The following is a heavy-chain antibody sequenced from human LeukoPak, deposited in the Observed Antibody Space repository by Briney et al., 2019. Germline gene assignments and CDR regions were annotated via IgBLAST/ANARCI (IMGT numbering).Heavy chain of an antibody. Sequence: GGSLRLSCAASGFTFSSYAMSWVRQAPGKGLEWVSYISSSSSYTNYADSVKGRFTISRDNAKNSLYLQMNSLRAEDTAVYYCARDAAAAIDYFDYWGQGTLVTVSS. D-gene: IGHD2-2*01. CDR3: ARDAAAAIDYFDY. CDR2: ISSSSSYT. J-gene: IGHJ4*02. CDR1: GFTFSSYA. V-gene: IGHV3-21*05.